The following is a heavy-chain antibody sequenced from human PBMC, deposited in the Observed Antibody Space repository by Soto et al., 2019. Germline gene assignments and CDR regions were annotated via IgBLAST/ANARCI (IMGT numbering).Heavy chain of an antibody. Sequence: QVQLVQSGAEVKKPGASVKVSCKASGYTFTSYGISWVRQAPGQGLEWMGWISAYNGNTNYAQKLQGRVTMTTDTSTSTAYMELRSLRSDDMAVYYCVRAYYDILTGYYEVGYWGQGTLVTVSS. J-gene: IGHJ4*02. CDR1: GYTFTSYG. V-gene: IGHV1-18*03. CDR2: ISAYNGNT. D-gene: IGHD3-9*01. CDR3: VRAYYDILTGYYEVGY.